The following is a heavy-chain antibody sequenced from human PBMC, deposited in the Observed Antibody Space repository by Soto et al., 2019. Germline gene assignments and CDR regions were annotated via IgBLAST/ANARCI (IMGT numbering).Heavy chain of an antibody. D-gene: IGHD1-20*01. CDR3: AREVTGTIKIYYYYGMDV. V-gene: IGHV3-21*01. J-gene: IGHJ6*02. Sequence: GGSLRLSCAASGFTFSSYSMNWVRQAPGKGLEWVSSISSSSSYIYYADSVKGRFTISRDNAKNSLYLQMNSLRAEDTAVYYCAREVTGTIKIYYYYGMDVWGQGTTVTVSS. CDR1: GFTFSSYS. CDR2: ISSSSSYI.